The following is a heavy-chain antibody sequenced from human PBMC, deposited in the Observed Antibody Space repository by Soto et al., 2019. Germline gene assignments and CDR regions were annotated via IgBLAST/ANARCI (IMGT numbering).Heavy chain of an antibody. Sequence: QITLNESGPTQVKPRQTLTLTCTFSGFSLTTSGVGVGWIRQSPGKAPEWLALSYRDDDKRYSPSLKSRLTITKDTSKTQVVLTMADLDPADTATYYCAHRVLRTVFGLVTTTAIYFDFWGQGTPVAVSS. D-gene: IGHD3-3*01. CDR3: AHRVLRTVFGLVTTTAIYFDF. CDR1: GFSLTTSGVG. V-gene: IGHV2-5*02. CDR2: SYRDDDK. J-gene: IGHJ4*02.